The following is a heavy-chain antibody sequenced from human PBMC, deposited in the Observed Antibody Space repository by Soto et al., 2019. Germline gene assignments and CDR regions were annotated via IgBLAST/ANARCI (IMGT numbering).Heavy chain of an antibody. D-gene: IGHD2-2*01. J-gene: IGHJ4*02. CDR1: GYSFMKYG. CDR3: AREASVLIPAAQPSRFDS. CDR2: ISPYSGYT. Sequence: ASVKVSCKGFGYSFMKYGINWVRQAPGQGLEWLGWISPYSGYTHSAQKFHGRLTLTTDTAASTAHMELRILRSADTDLYYCAREASVLIPAAQPSRFDSWGQGTLVTVSS. V-gene: IGHV1-18*01.